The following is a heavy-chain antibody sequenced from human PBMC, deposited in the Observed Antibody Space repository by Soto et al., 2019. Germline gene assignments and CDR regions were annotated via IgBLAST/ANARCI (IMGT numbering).Heavy chain of an antibody. Sequence: SETLSLTCAVYGGSFSGYYWSWIRQPPGKGLEWIGEINHSGSANYNPSLKSRVTISVDTSKNQFSLKLSSVTAADTAVYYCARQNFWSGYGGLDYWGQGTLVTVSS. J-gene: IGHJ4*02. V-gene: IGHV4-34*01. D-gene: IGHD3-3*01. CDR3: ARQNFWSGYGGLDY. CDR1: GGSFSGYY. CDR2: INHSGSA.